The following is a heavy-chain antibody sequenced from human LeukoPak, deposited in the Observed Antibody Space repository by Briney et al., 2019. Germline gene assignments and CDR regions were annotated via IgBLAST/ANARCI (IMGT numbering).Heavy chain of an antibody. J-gene: IGHJ3*02. CDR3: ARREDSSGYSHAFDI. V-gene: IGHV3-21*01. CDR2: ISSSSNYI. CDR1: GFTFSSYS. D-gene: IGHD3-22*01. Sequence: GGSLRLSCAASGFTFSSYSMNWVRQAPGKGLEWVSSISSSSNYIYYANSVKGRFTISRDNAKNSLYLQMNSLRAEDTAVYYCARREDSSGYSHAFDIWGQGTMVTVSS.